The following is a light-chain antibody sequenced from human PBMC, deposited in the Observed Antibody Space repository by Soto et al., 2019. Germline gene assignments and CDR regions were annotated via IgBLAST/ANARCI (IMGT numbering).Light chain of an antibody. Sequence: DIQMTQSPSTLSASVGDRVIITCWASQSISTWLAWYQQKPGEGPKLLIYSASTLQSGVPSRFSGSGSGTEFTLTISGLHPDDFATYYCQQYDGNFGGGTRVEIK. V-gene: IGKV1-5*01. CDR3: QQYDGN. J-gene: IGKJ4*01. CDR1: QSISTW. CDR2: SAS.